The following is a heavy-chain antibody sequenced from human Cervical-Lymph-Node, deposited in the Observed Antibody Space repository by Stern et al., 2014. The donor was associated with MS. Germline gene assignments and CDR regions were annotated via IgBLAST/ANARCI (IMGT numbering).Heavy chain of an antibody. V-gene: IGHV3-64*01. Sequence: EVQLVESGGGLVQPGGTLRLSCAASGFTFRNYPMHLVRQAQGKGLEHISTISSNGDSTYYANSAKGRFTISRDNSKNTLYLQMGSLRTDDMAVYYCAREGGDDFWTGYPIDYWGQGTLVTVSS. CDR3: AREGGDDFWTGYPIDY. D-gene: IGHD3/OR15-3a*01. CDR1: GFTFRNYP. J-gene: IGHJ4*02. CDR2: ISSNGDST.